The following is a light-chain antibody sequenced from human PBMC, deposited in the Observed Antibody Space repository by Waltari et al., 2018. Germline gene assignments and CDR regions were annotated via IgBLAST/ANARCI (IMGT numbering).Light chain of an antibody. V-gene: IGKV3-11*01. J-gene: IGKJ2*01. Sequence: EIVLTQSPATLSLSPGERATLSCRASQSVSSYLAWYQQKPGQAPRLLIDHASNRATGIPARFSGSGSGTDFTLTISSLEPEDFAVYYCQQRSNWPPGYTFGQGTNLEIK. CDR1: QSVSSY. CDR3: QQRSNWPPGYT. CDR2: HAS.